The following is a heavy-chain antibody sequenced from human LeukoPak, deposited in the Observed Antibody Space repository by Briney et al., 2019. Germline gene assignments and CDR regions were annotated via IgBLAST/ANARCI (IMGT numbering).Heavy chain of an antibody. D-gene: IGHD4-11*01. CDR2: IYYSGST. CDR3: ARRPDDYRAYYMDV. J-gene: IGHJ6*03. V-gene: IGHV4-59*08. Sequence: PSETLSLTCTVSGGSISSYYWSWIRQPPGKGLEWIGYIYYSGSTNYNPSLKSRVTISVDTSKNQFSLKLSSVTAADTAVYYCARRPDDYRAYYMDVWGKGTTVTVSS. CDR1: GGSISSYY.